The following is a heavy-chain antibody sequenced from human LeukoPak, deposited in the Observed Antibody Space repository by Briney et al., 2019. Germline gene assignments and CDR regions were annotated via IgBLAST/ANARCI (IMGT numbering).Heavy chain of an antibody. V-gene: IGHV1-8*02. CDR2: MNPNSGNT. Sequence: GASVKVSCKASGYIFTGYYMHWVRQAPGQGLEWMGWMNPNSGNTGYAQRFQGRVTMTRNTSISTAYMELSSLRSEDTAVYYCARVAGRYGDSRVGYWGQGTLVTVSS. J-gene: IGHJ4*02. D-gene: IGHD4-17*01. CDR3: ARVAGRYGDSRVGY. CDR1: GYIFTGYY.